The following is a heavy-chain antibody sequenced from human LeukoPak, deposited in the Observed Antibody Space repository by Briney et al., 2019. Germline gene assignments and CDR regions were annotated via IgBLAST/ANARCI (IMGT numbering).Heavy chain of an antibody. J-gene: IGHJ4*02. CDR3: ATESGTYSGTCFDY. D-gene: IGHD1-26*01. CDR2: ISSSSNTM. V-gene: IGHV3-48*01. Sequence: GGSLRLSCAASGFTFSNYNMDWVRQAPGKGLEWVSYISSSSNTMYYADSVKGRFTISRDNAKNSLYLQMNSLRAEDTAVYYCATESGTYSGTCFDYWGQGNLVTVSS. CDR1: GFTFSNYN.